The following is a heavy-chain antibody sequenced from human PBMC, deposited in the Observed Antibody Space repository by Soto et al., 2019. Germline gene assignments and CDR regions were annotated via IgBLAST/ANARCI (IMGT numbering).Heavy chain of an antibody. D-gene: IGHD3-3*01. Sequence: GGSLRLSCAASGFTFSSYAMSWVRQAPGKGLEWVSAISGSGGSTYYADSVKGRFTISRDNSKNTLYLQMNSLRAEDTAVYYCAKGVAERDDFWSGYFDYWGQGTLVTVSS. J-gene: IGHJ4*02. CDR2: ISGSGGST. V-gene: IGHV3-23*01. CDR3: AKGVAERDDFWSGYFDY. CDR1: GFTFSSYA.